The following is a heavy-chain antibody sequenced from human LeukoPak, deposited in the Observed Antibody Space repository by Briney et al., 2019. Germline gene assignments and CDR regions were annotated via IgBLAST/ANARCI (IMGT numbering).Heavy chain of an antibody. CDR3: ARSQWAQKDFDY. J-gene: IGHJ4*02. CDR1: GYTFTSYA. CDR2: INAGNGNT. V-gene: IGHV1-3*01. D-gene: IGHD1-26*01. Sequence: GASVEVSCKASGYTFTSYAMHWVRQAPGQRLEWMGWINAGNGNTKYSQKFQGRVTITRDTSASTAYMELSSLRSEDTAVYYCARSQWAQKDFDYWGQGTLVTVSS.